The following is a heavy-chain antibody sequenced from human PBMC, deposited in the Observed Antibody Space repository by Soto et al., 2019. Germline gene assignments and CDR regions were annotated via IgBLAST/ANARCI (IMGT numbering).Heavy chain of an antibody. CDR1: GGTFSSYA. D-gene: IGHD5-18*01. J-gene: IGHJ6*02. Sequence: QVQLVQSGAEVKKPGSSVKVSCKASGGTFSSYAISWVRQAPGPGLEWMGGIIPIFGTANYAQKFQRRVTITADESTSTAYRALSRLRSEDTAVYYCARVGYSYGYPTDYYYGMDVWGQGTTVTVS. V-gene: IGHV1-69*12. CDR3: ARVGYSYGYPTDYYYGMDV. CDR2: IIPIFGTA.